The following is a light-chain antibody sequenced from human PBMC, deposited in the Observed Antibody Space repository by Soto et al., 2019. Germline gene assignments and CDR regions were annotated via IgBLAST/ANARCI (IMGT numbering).Light chain of an antibody. V-gene: IGKV1-39*01. CDR3: QQSYSTPRSYT. Sequence: DLQMTQSPSSLSASVGDRVTITCRASQSISSYLNWYQQKPGKAPKLLIYAASSLQSGVPSRFSGSGSGTDFTLTISSLQPEDFATYYCQQSYSTPRSYTFGGGTKVEIK. CDR2: AAS. CDR1: QSISSY. J-gene: IGKJ4*01.